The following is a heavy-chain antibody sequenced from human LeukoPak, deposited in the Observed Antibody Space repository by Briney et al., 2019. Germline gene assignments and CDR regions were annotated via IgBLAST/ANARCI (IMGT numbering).Heavy chain of an antibody. CDR2: IIPILGIA. CDR3: ATSRGYYDSSGYSDY. J-gene: IGHJ4*02. D-gene: IGHD3-22*01. Sequence: SVKVSCKASGGTFSSYAISWVRQAPGQGLEWMGRIIPILGIANYAQKFQGRVTITADKSTSTAYMELSGLRSEDTAVYYCATSRGYYDSSGYSDYWGQGTLVTVSS. CDR1: GGTFSSYA. V-gene: IGHV1-69*04.